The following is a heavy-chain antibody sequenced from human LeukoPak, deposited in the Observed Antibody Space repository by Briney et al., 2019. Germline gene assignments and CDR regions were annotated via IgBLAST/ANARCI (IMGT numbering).Heavy chain of an antibody. CDR3: VKEPRGYSFSFDI. CDR1: GFTFSTCA. CDR2: ISGSGSKT. Sequence: GGSLRLSCAASGFTFSTCAINWVRQAPGKGLEWVSAISGSGSKTFYADSVKGRSTISRDNPKNTLYLQMNSLRPEDTAVYYCVKEPRGYSFSFDIWGQGTMVTVSS. J-gene: IGHJ3*02. D-gene: IGHD5-18*01. V-gene: IGHV3-23*01.